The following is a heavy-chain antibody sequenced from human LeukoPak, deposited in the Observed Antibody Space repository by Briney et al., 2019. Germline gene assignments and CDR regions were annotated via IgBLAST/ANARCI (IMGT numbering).Heavy chain of an antibody. V-gene: IGHV4-59*01. CDR2: IYYSGST. CDR1: GGSISSYY. D-gene: IGHD3-10*01. CDR3: ARAPITMVRGVIMPWFDP. J-gene: IGHJ5*02. Sequence: SETLSLTCTVSGGSISSYYWSWIRQPPGKGLEWLGYIYYSGSTNYNPSLKSRVTISVDTSKNQFSLKLSSVTAADTAVYYCARAPITMVRGVIMPWFDPWGQGTLVTVSS.